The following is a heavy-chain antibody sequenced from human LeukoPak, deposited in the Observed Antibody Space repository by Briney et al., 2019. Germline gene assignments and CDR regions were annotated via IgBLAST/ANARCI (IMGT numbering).Heavy chain of an antibody. CDR3: ARGPRTVTISESAGGVDY. CDR1: GGTFSSYA. CDR2: IIPIFGTA. V-gene: IGHV1-69*13. J-gene: IGHJ4*02. Sequence: ASVKVSCKASGGTFSSYAISWVRQAPGQGLEWMGGIIPIFGTANYAQKFQGRVTITADESTSTAYMELSSLRSEDTAVYYCARGPRTVTISESAGGVDYWGQGTLVTVSS. D-gene: IGHD4-17*01.